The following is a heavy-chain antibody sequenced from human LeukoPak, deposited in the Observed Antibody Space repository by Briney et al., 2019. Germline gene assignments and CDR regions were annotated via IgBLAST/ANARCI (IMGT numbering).Heavy chain of an antibody. CDR1: VYTLTELS. CDR3: ATFRYYDILTGYSRGYYFDY. D-gene: IGHD3-9*01. Sequence: GASAKVSCKVSVYTLTELSMHWVRQAPGKGLEWMGGFDPEDGETIYAQKVQGRVTMTEDTSTDTAYMELSSLRSEDTAVYYCATFRYYDILTGYSRGYYFDYWGQGTLVTVSS. CDR2: FDPEDGET. V-gene: IGHV1-24*01. J-gene: IGHJ4*02.